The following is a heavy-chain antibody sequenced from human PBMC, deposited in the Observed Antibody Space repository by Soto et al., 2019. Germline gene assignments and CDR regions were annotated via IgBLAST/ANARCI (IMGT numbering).Heavy chain of an antibody. V-gene: IGHV3-30*18. J-gene: IGHJ6*03. CDR1: GFTFSSYG. D-gene: IGHD2-2*01. CDR2: ISYDGSNE. CDR3: AKGGLPAADYYYYYYMDV. Sequence: QVQLVESGGGVVQPGRSLRLSCAASGFTFSSYGMHWVRQAPGKGLEWVAVISYDGSNEYYADSVKDRFTISRDNSKNTLYLHMNSLRAEDTAVYYCAKGGLPAADYYYYYYMDVWGKGTTVTVSS.